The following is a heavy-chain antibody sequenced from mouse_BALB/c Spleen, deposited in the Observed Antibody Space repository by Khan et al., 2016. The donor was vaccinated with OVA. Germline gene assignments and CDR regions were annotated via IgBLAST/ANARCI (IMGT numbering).Heavy chain of an antibody. CDR3: TRKDYYDYDTSPY. D-gene: IGHD2-4*01. J-gene: IGHJ3*01. Sequence: EVQLVESGPGLVKPSQSLSLTCTVTGYSITSEYAWNWIRHFPGNKLEWMGYINYSGNTRYNPSLKSRISITRDTSKNQFFLQLNSVTTEDTATYYCTRKDYYDYDTSPYWGQGTLVTVSA. CDR2: INYSGNT. CDR1: GYSITSEYA. V-gene: IGHV3-2*02.